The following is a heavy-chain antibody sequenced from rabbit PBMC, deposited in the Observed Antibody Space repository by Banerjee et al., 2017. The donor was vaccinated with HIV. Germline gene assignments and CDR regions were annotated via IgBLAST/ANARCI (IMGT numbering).Heavy chain of an antibody. CDR3: ARDLAGVIGLNFGL. V-gene: IGHV1S45*01. D-gene: IGHD4-1*01. CDR2: INTISGDT. J-gene: IGHJ4*01. Sequence: QEQLEESGGGLVKSEGSLTLTCKASGFDLSSYYYMCWVRQVPGKGLELIACINTISGDTVYATWAKVRFTISKTSSTTVPLQITSLTAAYTATYFCARDLAGVIGLNFGLWSPRTLVPVS. CDR1: GFDLSSYYY.